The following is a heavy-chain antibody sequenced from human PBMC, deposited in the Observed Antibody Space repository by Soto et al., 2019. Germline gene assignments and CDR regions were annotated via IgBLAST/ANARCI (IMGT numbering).Heavy chain of an antibody. V-gene: IGHV3-9*01. CDR1: GFAFDDSA. CDR2: ISWNGAYT. D-gene: IGHD1-20*01. CDR3: TRDIFRTITAVDF. Sequence: EVLLVESGGGLVQPGRSLRLSCVVSGFAFDDSAMNWVRQAPGKGLEWVAGISWNGAYTGYADSVKGRIIISRDNAKNSLDLQMSSLRPEDSALYYCTRDIFRTITAVDFWGQGSLVTVSS. J-gene: IGHJ4*02.